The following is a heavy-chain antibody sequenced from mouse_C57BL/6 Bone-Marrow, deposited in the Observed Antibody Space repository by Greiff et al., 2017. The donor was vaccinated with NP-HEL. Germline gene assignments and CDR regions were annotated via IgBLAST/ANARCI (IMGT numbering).Heavy chain of an antibody. CDR1: GYTFTSYT. CDR2: INPSSGYT. Sequence: VQLQQSGAELARPGASVKMSCKASGYTFTSYTMHWVKQRPGQGLEWIGYINPSSGYTKYNQKFKDKAPLTADKSSSTAYMQLSSLTSEDSAVYYCARGYYGSSFAYWGQGTLVTVSA. D-gene: IGHD1-1*01. CDR3: ARGYYGSSFAY. V-gene: IGHV1-4*01. J-gene: IGHJ3*01.